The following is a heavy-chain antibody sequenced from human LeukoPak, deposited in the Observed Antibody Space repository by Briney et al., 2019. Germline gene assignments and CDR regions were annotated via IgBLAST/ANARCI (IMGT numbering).Heavy chain of an antibody. CDR2: IYYTGST. J-gene: IGHJ3*02. D-gene: IGHD3-22*01. CDR3: ARDKRTKRYYYDSSDAFDI. CDR1: GGSISSSSYY. Sequence: PSETLSLTCTVSGGSISSSSYYWGWIRQPPGKGLEWIGSIYYTGSTYYNPSLKSRVTISVDTSKNQFSLKLSSVTAADTAVYYCARDKRTKRYYYDSSDAFDIWGQGTMVTVSS. V-gene: IGHV4-39*07.